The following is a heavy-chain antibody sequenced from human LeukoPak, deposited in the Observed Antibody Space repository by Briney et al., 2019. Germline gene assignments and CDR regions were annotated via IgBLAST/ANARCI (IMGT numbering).Heavy chain of an antibody. J-gene: IGHJ6*02. CDR2: IYYSGST. CDR1: GGSISSYY. Sequence: SETLSLTCTVSGGSISSYYWSWIRQPPGKGLEWIGYIYYSGSTNYNPSLKSRVTISVDTSKNQFSLKPSSVTAADTAVYYCAGEGIAVAGTTRYYYYGMDVWGQGTTATVSS. V-gene: IGHV4-59*12. CDR3: AGEGIAVAGTTRYYYYGMDV. D-gene: IGHD6-19*01.